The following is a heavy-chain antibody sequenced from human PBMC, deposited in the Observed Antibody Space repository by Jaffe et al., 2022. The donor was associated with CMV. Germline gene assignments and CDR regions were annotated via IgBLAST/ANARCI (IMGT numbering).Heavy chain of an antibody. D-gene: IGHD3-22*01. V-gene: IGHV2-70*15. Sequence: QVTLRESGPALVKPTQTLTLTCTFSGFSLSTSGMCVSWIRQPPGKALEWLARIDWDDDKYYSTSLKTRLTISKDTSKNQVVLTMTNMDPVDTATYYCARSPYYYDSSGYRPLDYWGQGTLVTVSS. CDR3: ARSPYYYDSSGYRPLDY. CDR2: IDWDDDK. J-gene: IGHJ4*02. CDR1: GFSLSTSGMC.